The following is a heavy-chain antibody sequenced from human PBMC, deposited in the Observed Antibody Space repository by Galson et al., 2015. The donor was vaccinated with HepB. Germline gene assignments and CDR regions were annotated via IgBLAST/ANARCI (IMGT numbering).Heavy chain of an antibody. CDR2: ISAYNGNT. Sequence: QSGAEVKKPGASVKVSCKASGYTFTSYGISWVRQAPGQGLEWMGWISAYNGNTNYAQKLQGRVTMTTDTSTSTAYMELRSLRSDDTAVYYCARELDCSGGSCYLDAFDIWGQGTMVTVSS. D-gene: IGHD2-15*01. CDR1: GYTFTSYG. J-gene: IGHJ3*02. V-gene: IGHV1-18*01. CDR3: ARELDCSGGSCYLDAFDI.